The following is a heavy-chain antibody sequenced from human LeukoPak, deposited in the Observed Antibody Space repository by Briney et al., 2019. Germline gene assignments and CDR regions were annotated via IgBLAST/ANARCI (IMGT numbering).Heavy chain of an antibody. V-gene: IGHV3-7*01. CDR1: GFTFSSYW. D-gene: IGHD6-6*01. Sequence: GGSLRLSCAASGFTFSSYWMTWVRQAPGKGLEWVANIKQDGSEKYYVDSVKGRFTISRDNAKNSLYLQMNSLRAEDTAVYYCATYSTSSQAPVYWGQGTLVTVSS. CDR3: ATYSTSSQAPVY. CDR2: IKQDGSEK. J-gene: IGHJ4*02.